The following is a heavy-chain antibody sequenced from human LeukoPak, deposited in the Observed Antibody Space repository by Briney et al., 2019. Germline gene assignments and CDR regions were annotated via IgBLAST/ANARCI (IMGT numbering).Heavy chain of an antibody. CDR3: ASGCSSTSCYAG. CDR2: IKPGESEK. J-gene: IGHJ4*02. D-gene: IGHD2-2*01. CDR1: GFTFSSYW. V-gene: IGHV3-7*01. Sequence: HPGGSLRLSCAASGFTFSSYWMSWVRQAPGKGLEWVASIKPGESEKYYVDSVKGRFTISRDNARNSLYLQMNSLRAEDTAVYYCASGCSSTSCYAGWGQGTLVTVSS.